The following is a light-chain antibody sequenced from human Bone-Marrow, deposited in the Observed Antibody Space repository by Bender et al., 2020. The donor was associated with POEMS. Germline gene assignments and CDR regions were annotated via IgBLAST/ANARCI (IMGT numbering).Light chain of an antibody. CDR1: GSNIGGYP. CDR3: QVWDIRSDHFWV. J-gene: IGLJ3*02. V-gene: IGLV1-44*01. Sequence: QSVLTQPPSVSGTPGQRVTISCSGSGSNIGGYPVNWYQQLPGTAPRLLIYTNNERPSGIPERFSGSNSGDTATLTISRVEAGDEADYYCQVWDIRSDHFWVFGGGTKLTVL. CDR2: TNN.